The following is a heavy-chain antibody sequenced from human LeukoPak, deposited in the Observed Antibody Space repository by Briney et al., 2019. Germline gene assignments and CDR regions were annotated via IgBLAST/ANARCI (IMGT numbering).Heavy chain of an antibody. CDR2: ISAYNGNT. J-gene: IGHJ6*02. V-gene: IGHV1-18*01. Sequence: ASVKVSCKASGYTFTSYGISWVRQAPGQGLEWMGWISAYNGNTNYAQKLQGRVTMTTDTSTSTAYMELRSLRSDDTAVYYCARARAYYDILTGPEYYYYYGMDVWGQGTTVTVSS. CDR3: ARARAYYDILTGPEYYYYYGMDV. CDR1: GYTFTSYG. D-gene: IGHD3-9*01.